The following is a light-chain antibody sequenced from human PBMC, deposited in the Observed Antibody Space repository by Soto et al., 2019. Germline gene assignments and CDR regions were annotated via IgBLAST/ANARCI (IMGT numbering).Light chain of an antibody. J-gene: IGKJ1*01. CDR1: QSICRW. Sequence: DIQMTQSPSTLSASVGDRVTITCRASQSICRWLAWYQQKPGKAPKLLIYDASSLESGVPSRFSGSGSGTEFTLTISSLQPDDFATYYCQQYNSYSWTFGQGTKVEIK. CDR2: DAS. CDR3: QQYNSYSWT. V-gene: IGKV1-5*01.